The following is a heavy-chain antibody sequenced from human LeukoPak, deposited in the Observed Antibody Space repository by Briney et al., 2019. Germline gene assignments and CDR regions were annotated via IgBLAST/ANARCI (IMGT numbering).Heavy chain of an antibody. CDR1: GGSISSGGYY. Sequence: SQTLSLTCTVSGGSISSGGYYWSWIRQHPGKGLEWIAYIYYSGSTYYNPSLKSRVTISVDTSKNQFSLKLSSVTAADTAVYYCALTMVRGVIANAFDIWGQGTMVTVSS. D-gene: IGHD3-10*01. V-gene: IGHV4-31*03. J-gene: IGHJ3*02. CDR3: ALTMVRGVIANAFDI. CDR2: IYYSGST.